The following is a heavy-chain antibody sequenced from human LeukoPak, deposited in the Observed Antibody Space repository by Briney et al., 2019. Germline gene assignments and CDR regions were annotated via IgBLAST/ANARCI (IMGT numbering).Heavy chain of an antibody. CDR2: IKQDGSEK. V-gene: IGHV3-7*01. J-gene: IGHJ3*02. Sequence: PGGSLRLSCAASGFTFSSYWMSWVRQAPGKGLEWVANIKQDGSEKYYVDSVKGRFTISRDNAKNSLYLQMNSLRAEDTAVYFCARARGAYAFDMWGQGTMVIVSS. CDR3: ARARGAYAFDM. CDR1: GFTFSSYW. D-gene: IGHD3-10*01.